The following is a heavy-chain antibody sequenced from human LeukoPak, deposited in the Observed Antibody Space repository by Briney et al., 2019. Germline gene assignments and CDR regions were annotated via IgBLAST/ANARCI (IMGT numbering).Heavy chain of an antibody. D-gene: IGHD3-9*01. Sequence: GGSLRLSCAASGFTFSGYSMTWVRQAPGKGQEWVSYISSSSSTIYYADSVKGRFTISRDNAKNSLYLQMNSLRAEDTAVYYCARDILTGSQSRFQHWGQGTLVTVSS. CDR2: ISSSSSTI. CDR1: GFTFSGYS. J-gene: IGHJ1*01. V-gene: IGHV3-48*04. CDR3: ARDILTGSQSRFQH.